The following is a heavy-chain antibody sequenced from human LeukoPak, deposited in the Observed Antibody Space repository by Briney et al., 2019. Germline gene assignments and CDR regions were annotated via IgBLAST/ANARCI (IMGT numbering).Heavy chain of an antibody. CDR3: ARGVSSNWNYLYFDY. Sequence: GGSLRLSCAASGFTFSSYAMHWVRQAPGKGLEWVANIKQHGSETYYVGSVKGRFTISRDGAKNSLYLQMNSLRAEDTAVYYCARGVSSNWNYLYFDYWGQGTLVTVSS. D-gene: IGHD1-7*01. CDR1: GFTFSSYA. V-gene: IGHV3-7*01. CDR2: IKQHGSET. J-gene: IGHJ4*02.